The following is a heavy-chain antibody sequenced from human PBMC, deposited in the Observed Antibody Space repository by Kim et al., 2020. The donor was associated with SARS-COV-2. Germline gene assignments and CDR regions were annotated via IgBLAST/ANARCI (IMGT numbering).Heavy chain of an antibody. Sequence: SETLSLTCTVSGGSISSSSYYWGWIRQPPGKGLEWIGSIYYSGSTYYNPSLKSRVTISVDTSKNQFSLKLSSVTAADTAVYYCASLIVVVPAAMPFYWGQGTLVTVSS. V-gene: IGHV4-39*01. CDR1: GGSISSSSYY. CDR3: ASLIVVVPAAMPFY. J-gene: IGHJ4*02. D-gene: IGHD2-2*01. CDR2: IYYSGST.